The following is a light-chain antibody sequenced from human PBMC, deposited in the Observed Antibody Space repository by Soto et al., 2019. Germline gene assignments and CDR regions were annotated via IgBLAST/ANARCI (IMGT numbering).Light chain of an antibody. J-gene: IGLJ1*01. CDR2: DVS. V-gene: IGLV2-14*01. CDR3: SSYTSSSTPHYV. Sequence: QSALTQPASVSGSPGQSITISCTGTSSDDGGYNYVSWYQQHPGKAPKLMIYDVSNRPSGVSNRFSGSKSGNTASLTISGLQAEDEADYYCSSYTSSSTPHYVFGTGTKLTVL. CDR1: SSDDGGYNY.